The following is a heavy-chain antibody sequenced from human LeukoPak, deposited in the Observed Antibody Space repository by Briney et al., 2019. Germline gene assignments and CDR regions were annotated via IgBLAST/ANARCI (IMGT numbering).Heavy chain of an antibody. D-gene: IGHD3-22*01. V-gene: IGHV4-59*12. Sequence: SETLSLSCTVSGGSISPYFWSWIRQPPGKGLEWIGYIYYTGSTNYNPSLRGRVTISVDTSKNQFSLKLSSVTAADTAVYYCSRDGYSGLDYWGQGTLVTVSS. J-gene: IGHJ4*02. CDR2: IYYTGST. CDR3: SRDGYSGLDY. CDR1: GGSISPYF.